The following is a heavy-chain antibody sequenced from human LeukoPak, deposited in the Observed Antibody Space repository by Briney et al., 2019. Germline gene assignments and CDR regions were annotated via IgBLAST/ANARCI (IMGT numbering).Heavy chain of an antibody. J-gene: IGHJ4*02. V-gene: IGHV3-11*03. Sequence: PGGSLRLSCAASGFSFSEYYMTWIRQAPGKGLEWVSNLSSSGRYTNYADSVRGRFTISRDNAKKSLFLQMNSLKTDDTAVYYCTSGTWIQLAVPDYWGQGTLVTVSS. D-gene: IGHD5-18*01. CDR3: TSGTWIQLAVPDY. CDR1: GFSFSEYY. CDR2: LSSSGRYT.